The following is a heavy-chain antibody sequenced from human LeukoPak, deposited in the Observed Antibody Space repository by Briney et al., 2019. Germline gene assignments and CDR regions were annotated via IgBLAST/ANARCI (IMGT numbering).Heavy chain of an antibody. V-gene: IGHV4-34*01. J-gene: IGHJ5*01. D-gene: IGHD3-3*01. Sequence: WETLSLTCAVYGGSFSGYYWSWIRQPPGKGLEWIGEINHSGSTNYNPSLKRGVIISVDTSKTQFSLKLSLMTAADTAVYYCASKYCDFWKGNWFDSWGQGILVTVSS. CDR2: INHSGST. CDR3: ASKYCDFWKGNWFDS. CDR1: GGSFSGYY.